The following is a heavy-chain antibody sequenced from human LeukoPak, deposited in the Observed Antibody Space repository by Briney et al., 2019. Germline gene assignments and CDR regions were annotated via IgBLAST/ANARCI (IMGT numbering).Heavy chain of an antibody. Sequence: GGSLRLSCAASGFSFSSYGINWVRQAPGKGLEWVSGISGSGDITYYADSVKSQFTISRDNSRNTLYLQMNSLRAEDTAVYYCARRSKSSAIWYYFDYWGQGTLVTVSS. CDR2: ISGSGDIT. J-gene: IGHJ4*02. D-gene: IGHD6-25*01. CDR1: GFSFSSYG. V-gene: IGHV3-23*01. CDR3: ARRSKSSAIWYYFDY.